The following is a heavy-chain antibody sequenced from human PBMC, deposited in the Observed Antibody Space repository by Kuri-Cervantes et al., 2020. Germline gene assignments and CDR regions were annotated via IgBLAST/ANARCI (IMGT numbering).Heavy chain of an antibody. CDR1: GFTFSSYA. CDR3: AKSGDIVVVPAAPADYFDY. Sequence: GGSLRLSCAASGFTFSSYAMSWVRQAPGKGLEWVSAISGSGGSTYYADSVKGRFTISRDNSKNMLYLQMNSLRAEDTAVYYCAKSGDIVVVPAAPADYFDYWGQGTLVTVSS. V-gene: IGHV3-23*01. D-gene: IGHD2-2*01. J-gene: IGHJ4*02. CDR2: ISGSGGST.